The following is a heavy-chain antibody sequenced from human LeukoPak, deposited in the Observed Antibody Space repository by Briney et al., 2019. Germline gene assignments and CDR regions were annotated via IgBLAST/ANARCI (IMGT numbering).Heavy chain of an antibody. Sequence: GGSLRLSCAASGFTFSSYTMSWVRQAPGKGLEWVSTITTSDGNTYYADSVKGRFTVSRDNSKNTLFLQMNSLRAEDTAVYYCASNYGGWGQGTLVTVSS. CDR3: ASNYGG. V-gene: IGHV3-23*01. CDR2: ITTSDGNT. J-gene: IGHJ4*02. D-gene: IGHD4-11*01. CDR1: GFTFSSYT.